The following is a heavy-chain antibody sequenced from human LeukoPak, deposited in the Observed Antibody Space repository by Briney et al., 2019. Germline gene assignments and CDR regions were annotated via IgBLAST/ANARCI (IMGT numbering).Heavy chain of an antibody. J-gene: IGHJ4*02. CDR3: ARGNYYYDSSGYYYGQFDY. CDR1: GGTFSSYA. Sequence: SVKVSCKASGGTFSSYAISWVRQAPGQGLEWMGGTIPIFGTANYAQKFQGRVTITADESTSTAYMELSSLRSEDTAVYYCARGNYYYDSSGYYYGQFDYWGQGTLVTVSS. V-gene: IGHV1-69*01. CDR2: TIPIFGTA. D-gene: IGHD3-22*01.